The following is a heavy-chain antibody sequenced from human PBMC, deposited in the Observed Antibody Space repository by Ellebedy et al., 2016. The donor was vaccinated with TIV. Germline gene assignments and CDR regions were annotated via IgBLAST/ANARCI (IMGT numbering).Heavy chain of an antibody. CDR1: RYTFTGYY. CDR2: INPNSGAT. V-gene: IGHV1-2*02. Sequence: ASVKVSXKASRYTFTGYYMHWVRQAPGQGLEWMGWINPNSGATNYAQKFQGRVTMTRDTSIDTAYMELSRLNSDDTAVYYCARASYYGSGHPFDPWGQGTLVTVSS. CDR3: ARASYYGSGHPFDP. J-gene: IGHJ5*02. D-gene: IGHD3-10*01.